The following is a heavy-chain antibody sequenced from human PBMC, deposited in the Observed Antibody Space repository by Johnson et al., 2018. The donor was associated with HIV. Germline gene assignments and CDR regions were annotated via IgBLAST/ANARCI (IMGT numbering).Heavy chain of an antibody. D-gene: IGHD1/OR15-1a*01. CDR1: GFTFSSYA. Sequence: QVQLVESGGGVVQPGRSLRLSCAASGFTFSSYAMHWVRQAPGKGLEWVAVISYDGSNKYYADSVKGRFTISRDNSKNTLYLQMNNLRAEDTAVYFCARGGLGFQNIHDPFDIWGQGTMVTVSS. J-gene: IGHJ3*02. CDR3: ARGGLGFQNIHDPFDI. V-gene: IGHV3-30*04. CDR2: ISYDGSNK.